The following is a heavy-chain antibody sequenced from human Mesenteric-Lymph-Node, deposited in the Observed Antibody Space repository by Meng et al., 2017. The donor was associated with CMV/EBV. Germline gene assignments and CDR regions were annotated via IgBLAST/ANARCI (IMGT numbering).Heavy chain of an antibody. J-gene: IGHJ5*02. D-gene: IGHD4-23*01. Sequence: GGSLRLSCAASGFIFSNYWMSWVRQAPGKGLEWVAHIKEDGSEKNYADFLKGRFTISRDNAQNLLYLQLNSLRGDDTAVYFCTRDEAVTRFGPWGQGTLVTVSS. V-gene: IGHV3-7*01. CDR2: IKEDGSEK. CDR1: GFIFSNYW. CDR3: TRDEAVTRFGP.